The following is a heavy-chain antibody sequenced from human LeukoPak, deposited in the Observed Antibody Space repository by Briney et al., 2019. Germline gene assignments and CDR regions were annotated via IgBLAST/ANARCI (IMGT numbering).Heavy chain of an antibody. Sequence: GASVKVSCKASGYTFTSYAMHWVRQAPGQRLEWMGWINAGNGNTKYSQKFQGRVTITRDTSASTAYMELNSLRSEDTAVYYCARGSHRGDTAMVTSCWGQGTLVTVSS. V-gene: IGHV1-3*01. D-gene: IGHD5-18*01. CDR2: INAGNGNT. CDR1: GYTFTSYA. CDR3: ARGSHRGDTAMVTSC. J-gene: IGHJ4*02.